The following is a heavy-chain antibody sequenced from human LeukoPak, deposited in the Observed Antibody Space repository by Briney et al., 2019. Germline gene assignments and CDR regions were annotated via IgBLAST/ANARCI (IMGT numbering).Heavy chain of an antibody. CDR1: GFTFRNYG. V-gene: IGHV3-30*18. CDR3: AKDRETTASGTFDY. J-gene: IGHJ4*02. D-gene: IGHD6-13*01. Sequence: GGSLRLSCAASGFTFRNYGMHCVRQAPGKGLEWVAVISDDGSNKNYADSVRGRFTISRDNSNNTLYLQMNSLRAEDTAVYYCAKDRETTASGTFDYWGQGTLVTVSS. CDR2: ISDDGSNK.